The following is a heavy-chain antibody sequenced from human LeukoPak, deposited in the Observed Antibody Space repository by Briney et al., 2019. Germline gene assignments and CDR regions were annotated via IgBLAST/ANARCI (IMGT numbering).Heavy chain of an antibody. CDR3: AREAVTRNYFDY. D-gene: IGHD4-17*01. CDR2: IYSGGST. J-gene: IGHJ4*02. Sequence: PGGSLRLSCAASGFTFSSCEMNWVRQAPGKGLGWVSVIYSGGSTYYADSVKGRFTISRDNSKNTLYLQMNSLRAEDTAVYYCAREAVTRNYFDYWGQGTLVTVSS. CDR1: GFTFSSCE. V-gene: IGHV3-53*01.